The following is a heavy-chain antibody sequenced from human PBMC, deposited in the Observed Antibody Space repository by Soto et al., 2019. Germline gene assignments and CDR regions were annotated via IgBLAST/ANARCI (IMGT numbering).Heavy chain of an antibody. D-gene: IGHD1-26*01. CDR1: GFPFSYYW. CDR2: IHSDGSST. CDR3: ARGQWGAFDL. J-gene: IGHJ3*01. V-gene: IGHV3-74*01. Sequence: GGSLRLSCAATGFPFSYYWMHWVRQAPGKGLVWVSRIHSDGSSTTDADSVKGRFTISRDNAKNTLYLQMNSLRAEDTAVYYCARGQWGAFDLWGQGTMVTVSS.